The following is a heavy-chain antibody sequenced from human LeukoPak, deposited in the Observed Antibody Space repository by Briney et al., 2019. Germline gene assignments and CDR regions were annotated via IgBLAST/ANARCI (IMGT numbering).Heavy chain of an antibody. Sequence: GGSLRLSCAASGFTFSSYAMTWVRQAPRKGLEWVSAISGSGGSTYYADSVKGRFTISRDKSKNTLYLQMNSLRAEDTAVYYCAKCPTYDYSAFDIWGQGTTVTVSS. CDR2: ISGSGGST. J-gene: IGHJ3*02. D-gene: IGHD3-16*01. CDR3: AKCPTYDYSAFDI. V-gene: IGHV3-23*01. CDR1: GFTFSSYA.